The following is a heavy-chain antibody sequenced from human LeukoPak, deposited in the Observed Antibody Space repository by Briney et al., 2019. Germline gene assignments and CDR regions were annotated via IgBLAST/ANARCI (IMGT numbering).Heavy chain of an antibody. D-gene: IGHD1-1*01. Sequence: SETLSLTCTVSGGSISSYYWSWIRQPPGKGLEWIGYIYTSGSTNYNPSLKSRVTISVDTSKNQFSLKLSSVTAADTAVYHCARRRYDWAPFDYWGQGTLVTVSS. V-gene: IGHV4-4*09. CDR2: IYTSGST. CDR3: ARRRYDWAPFDY. J-gene: IGHJ4*02. CDR1: GGSISSYY.